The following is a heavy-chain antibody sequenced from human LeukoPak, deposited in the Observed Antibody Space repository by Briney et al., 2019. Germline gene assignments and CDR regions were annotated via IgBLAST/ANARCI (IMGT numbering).Heavy chain of an antibody. V-gene: IGHV3-11*01. CDR3: ARSIGLTGGGVDV. J-gene: IGHJ6*02. CDR2: ITNGGSAI. CDR1: GFTFSDYN. Sequence: PGGSLRLSCAASGFTFSDYNMNWLRQAPGKGLEWVSYITNGGSAIHHADSVKGRFTISRDNAKKTLYLQMNSLRAEDTAVYYCARSIGLTGGGVDVWGQGTTVTVSS. D-gene: IGHD3-9*01.